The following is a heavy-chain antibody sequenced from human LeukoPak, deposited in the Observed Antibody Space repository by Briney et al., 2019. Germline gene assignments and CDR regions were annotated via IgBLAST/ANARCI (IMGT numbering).Heavy chain of an antibody. J-gene: IGHJ4*02. V-gene: IGHV3-48*03. CDR3: ARGTGSYGFDY. CDR1: GFPFSGYE. D-gene: IGHD3-10*01. CDR2: ISSSATTI. Sequence: GGSLRLSCAASGFPFSGYEMNWVRQAPGKGLEWVSYISSSATTIYYADSVKGRFTISRDNAKNSLYLQMNSLRAEDTAVYYCARGTGSYGFDYWGQGTLVTVSS.